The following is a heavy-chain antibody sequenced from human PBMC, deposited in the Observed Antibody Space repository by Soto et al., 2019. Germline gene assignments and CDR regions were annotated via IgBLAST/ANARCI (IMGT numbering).Heavy chain of an antibody. V-gene: IGHV1-18*01. CDR3: ARVEKYCTSTNCLDY. J-gene: IGHJ4*02. CDR2: ISAYNGDA. Sequence: QVQLVQSGAEVKKPGASVKVACKASGYTFSNSGTTWVRQAPGRGLEWMGWISAYNGDANYAQKFQGRVTMTTDTSTNTAYMELRSLRSDDTAVYYCARVEKYCTSTNCLDYWGQGTLVTVSS. D-gene: IGHD2-2*01. CDR1: GYTFSNSG.